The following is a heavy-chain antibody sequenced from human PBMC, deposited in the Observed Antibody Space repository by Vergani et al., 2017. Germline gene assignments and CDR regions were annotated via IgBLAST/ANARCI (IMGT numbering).Heavy chain of an antibody. Sequence: QVQLQESGPGLVKPSQTLSLTCTVSGGSITSGSYYWSWIRQPAGKELVWIGRIYTSGSTDYNPSLKSRVTTSVDTSKNQFSLKLSSVTAADTAVYYCARERSYFEYGGQGTLVTVSS. CDR1: GGSITSGSYY. CDR3: ARERSYFEY. V-gene: IGHV4-61*02. J-gene: IGHJ4*02. CDR2: IYTSGST.